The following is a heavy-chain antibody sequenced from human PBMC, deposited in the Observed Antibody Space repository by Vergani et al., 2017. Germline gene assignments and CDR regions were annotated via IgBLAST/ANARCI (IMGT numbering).Heavy chain of an antibody. V-gene: IGHV1-18*01. Sequence: QVQLVQSGAEVKKPGASVKVSCKASGYTFTSYGISWVRQAPGQGLEWMGWISAYNGNRNYAQKLQGRVTMTTDTSTSTAYMELRSLRSDDTAVYDCAGSTKWLDHTPPFDYWGQGTLVTVSS. J-gene: IGHJ4*02. CDR1: GYTFTSYG. CDR2: ISAYNGNR. CDR3: AGSTKWLDHTPPFDY. D-gene: IGHD6-19*01.